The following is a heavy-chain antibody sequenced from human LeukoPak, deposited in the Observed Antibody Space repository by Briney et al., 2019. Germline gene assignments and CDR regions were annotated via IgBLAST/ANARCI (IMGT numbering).Heavy chain of an antibody. D-gene: IGHD3-10*01. CDR2: ISGSGGST. CDR3: AKAADVLPWFEEPGGYYFDY. Sequence: PGGSLRLSCAASGFTFSSYAMSWVRQAPGKGLEWVSAISGSGGSTYYADSVKGRFTISRDNSKNTLYLQMNSLRAEDTAVYYCAKAADVLPWFEEPGGYYFDYWGQGTLVTVSS. J-gene: IGHJ4*02. CDR1: GFTFSSYA. V-gene: IGHV3-23*01.